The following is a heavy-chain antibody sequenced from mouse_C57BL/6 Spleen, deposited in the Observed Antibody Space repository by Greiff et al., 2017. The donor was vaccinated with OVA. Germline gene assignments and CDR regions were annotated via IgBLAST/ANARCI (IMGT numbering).Heavy chain of an antibody. CDR3: ARERWSSGYAY. V-gene: IGHV3-6*01. Sequence: EVQRVESGPGLVKPSQSLSLTCSVTGYSITSGYYWNWIRQFPGNKLEWMGYISYDGSNNYNPSLKNRISITRDTSKNQFFLKLNSVTTEDTATYYCARERWSSGYAYWGQGTLVTVSA. CDR1: GYSITSGYY. CDR2: ISYDGSN. J-gene: IGHJ3*01. D-gene: IGHD3-2*02.